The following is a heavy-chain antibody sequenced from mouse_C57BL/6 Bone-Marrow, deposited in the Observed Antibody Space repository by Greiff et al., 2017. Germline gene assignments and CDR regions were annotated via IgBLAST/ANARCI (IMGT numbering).Heavy chain of an antibody. V-gene: IGHV1-81*01. J-gene: IGHJ2*01. CDR3: ARGDYYGRNFDY. CDR2: IYPRSGNT. Sequence: VQVVESGAELARPGASVKLSCKASGYTFTSYGISWVKQRTGQGLEWIGEIYPRSGNTYYNEKFKGKATLTADKSSSTAYMELRSLTSEDSAVYFCARGDYYGRNFDYWGQGTTLTVSS. CDR1: GYTFTSYG. D-gene: IGHD1-1*01.